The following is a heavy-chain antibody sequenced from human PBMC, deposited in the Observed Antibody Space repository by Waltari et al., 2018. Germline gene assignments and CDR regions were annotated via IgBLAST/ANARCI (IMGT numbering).Heavy chain of an antibody. J-gene: IGHJ4*02. CDR2: VGFDGRNK. CDR3: AKDVEGELYYFDN. CDR1: GCPFSSFA. D-gene: IGHD3-16*01. Sequence: VQLVESGGGVAQPGRSLGLPCAASGCPFSSFAMHWVRRSPGKGLDWVAVVGFDGRNKFYAESVKGRFTISRDNSKNTLYLQMESLRAEDTAIYYCAKDVEGELYYFDNWGQGTLVTVSS. V-gene: IGHV3-30*18.